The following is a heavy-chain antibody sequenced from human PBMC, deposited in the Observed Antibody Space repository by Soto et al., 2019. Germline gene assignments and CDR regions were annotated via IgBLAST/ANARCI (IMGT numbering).Heavy chain of an antibody. D-gene: IGHD4-17*01. Sequence: QVQLVQSGAEVKKPGASVKVSCKASGYTFTSYDINWVRQATGQGLEWMGWMNPNSGNTGYAQKFQCRVTMARNTSISTAYMELSSVRSEDTAVYYCARGMPDGDYEVRYNYWGQGTLVTVSS. CDR2: MNPNSGNT. V-gene: IGHV1-8*01. J-gene: IGHJ4*02. CDR1: GYTFTSYD. CDR3: ARGMPDGDYEVRYNY.